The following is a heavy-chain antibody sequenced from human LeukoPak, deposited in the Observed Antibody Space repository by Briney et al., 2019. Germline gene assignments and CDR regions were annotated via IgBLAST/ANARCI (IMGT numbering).Heavy chain of an antibody. D-gene: IGHD2-2*01. Sequence: GSSVKVSCKASGGTFSSYAISWVRQAPGQGLEWMGGIIPIFGTANYAQKFQGRVTITADESTSTAYMELSSLRSEDTAVYYCARDEDIVVVPAAIKGYAFDIWGQGTMVTVSS. CDR3: ARDEDIVVVPAAIKGYAFDI. J-gene: IGHJ3*02. CDR2: IIPIFGTA. CDR1: GGTFSSYA. V-gene: IGHV1-69*01.